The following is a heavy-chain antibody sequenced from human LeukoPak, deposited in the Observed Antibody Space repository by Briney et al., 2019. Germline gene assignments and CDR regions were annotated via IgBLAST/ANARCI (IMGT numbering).Heavy chain of an antibody. CDR1: RFTFSSYV. Sequence: GSLRLSCAASRFTFSSYVMKWVRQVPGKGLEWVSGINWNGGSTGYADSVKGRFTISRDNAKNSLYLQMNSLRAEDTALYYCARGYYYDSSGEYWGQGTLVTVSS. CDR3: ARGYYYDSSGEY. CDR2: INWNGGST. D-gene: IGHD3-22*01. V-gene: IGHV3-20*04. J-gene: IGHJ4*02.